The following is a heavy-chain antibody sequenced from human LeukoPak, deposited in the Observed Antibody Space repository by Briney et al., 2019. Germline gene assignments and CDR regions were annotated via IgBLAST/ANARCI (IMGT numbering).Heavy chain of an antibody. CDR3: ARGTVTINY. CDR1: GGSISSYY. D-gene: IGHD4-17*01. J-gene: IGHJ4*02. CDR2: INHSGCT. Sequence: SETLSLTCTVSGGSISSYYWSWIRQPPGKGLEWIGEINHSGCTNYNPSLKSRVTISVDTSKNQFSLKLSSVTAADTAVYYCARGTVTINYWGQGTLVTVSS. V-gene: IGHV4-34*01.